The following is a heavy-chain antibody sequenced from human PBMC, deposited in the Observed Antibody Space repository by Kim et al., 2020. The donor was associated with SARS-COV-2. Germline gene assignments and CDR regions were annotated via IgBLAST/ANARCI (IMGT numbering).Heavy chain of an antibody. Sequence: SETLSLTCAVYGGSFSGYYWSWIRQPPGKGLEWIGEINHSGSTNYNPSLKSRVTISVDTSKNQFSLKLSSVTAADTAVYYCARGPRYYDSSGYYGYWGQGTLVTVSS. V-gene: IGHV4-34*01. J-gene: IGHJ4*02. CDR2: INHSGST. CDR3: ARGPRYYDSSGYYGY. D-gene: IGHD3-22*01. CDR1: GGSFSGYY.